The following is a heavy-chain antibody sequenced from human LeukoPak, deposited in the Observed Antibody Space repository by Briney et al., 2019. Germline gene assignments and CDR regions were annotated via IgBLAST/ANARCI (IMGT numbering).Heavy chain of an antibody. J-gene: IGHJ3*02. CDR2: IYYSGST. V-gene: IGHV4-30-4*02. Sequence: PSETLSLTCTVSGGSISSGDYYWSWIRQPPGKGLEWIGYIYYSGSTYYNPSLKSRVTISVDTSKNQFSLKLCFVTAADTAVYYCARADDYGDQNGGAFDIWGQGTMVTVSS. CDR3: ARADDYGDQNGGAFDI. CDR1: GGSISSGDYY. D-gene: IGHD4-17*01.